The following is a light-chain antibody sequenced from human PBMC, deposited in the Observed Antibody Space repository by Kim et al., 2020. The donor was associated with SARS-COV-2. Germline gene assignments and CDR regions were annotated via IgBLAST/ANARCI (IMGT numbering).Light chain of an antibody. J-gene: IGLJ1*01. CDR3: QVWDSSSDDYV. Sequence: APGKTARITCGGKNIGSKNVHWYQQRPGQAPVLVIYYDSDRPSGIPERFSGSNSGNTATLAISRVEAGDEADYFCQVWDSSSDDYVFGTGTKVTV. CDR2: YDS. CDR1: NIGSKN. V-gene: IGLV3-21*04.